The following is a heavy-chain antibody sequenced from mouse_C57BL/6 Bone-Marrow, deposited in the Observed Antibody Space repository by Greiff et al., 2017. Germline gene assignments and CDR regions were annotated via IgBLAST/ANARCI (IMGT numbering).Heavy chain of an antibody. V-gene: IGHV1-63*01. Sequence: QVQLKESGAELVRPGTSVKMSCKASGYTFTNYWIGWAKQRPGHGLEWIGDIYPGGGYTNYNEKFKGKVTLTADKSSSTAYMQFSSLTSEDSTIYYCARFHGSSYGFAYWGQGTLVTVSA. CDR1: GYTFTNYW. CDR2: IYPGGGYT. D-gene: IGHD1-1*01. J-gene: IGHJ3*01. CDR3: ARFHGSSYGFAY.